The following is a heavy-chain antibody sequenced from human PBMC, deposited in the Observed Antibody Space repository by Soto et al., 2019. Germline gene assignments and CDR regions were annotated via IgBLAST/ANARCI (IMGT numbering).Heavy chain of an antibody. CDR1: GFTVSSNY. V-gene: IGHV3-53*01. CDR2: IHSGGST. CDR3: ARDLFYDRDLGGFDP. D-gene: IGHD3-22*01. J-gene: IGHJ5*02. Sequence: EVQLVESGGGLIQPGGSLRLSCAASGFTVSSNYMSWVRQAPGKGLEWVSVIHSGGSTYYRDSVKGRFTISSDNLKNTLYLQMNNLRADDTAVYYCARDLFYDRDLGGFDPWGQGTLVTVSS.